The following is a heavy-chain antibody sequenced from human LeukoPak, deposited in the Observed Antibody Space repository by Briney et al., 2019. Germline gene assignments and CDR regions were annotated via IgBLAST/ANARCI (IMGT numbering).Heavy chain of an antibody. J-gene: IGHJ4*02. Sequence: SETLSLTCTVSGASLSRYYWSWIRQPPGKGLEWIGYIYYSGSSTYSPSLQSRVTISVDTSKNHFSLRLSSVTAADTAVYYCASGGGWELPYNFVYWGQGTLVTVSS. D-gene: IGHD1-26*01. CDR3: ASGGGWELPYNFVY. V-gene: IGHV4-59*08. CDR1: GASLSRYY. CDR2: IYYSGSS.